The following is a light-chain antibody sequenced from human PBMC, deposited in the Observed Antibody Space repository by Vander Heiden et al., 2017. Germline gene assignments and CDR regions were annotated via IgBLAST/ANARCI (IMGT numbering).Light chain of an antibody. V-gene: IGKV3-15*01. Sequence: EIVMTQPPATLSVSPGERATLPCRASQSVSSNLAWYQQKPGQAPRLLIYGASTRATGIPARFSGSGSGTEFTLTISSLQSEDFAVYYCQQYNNWPPPLTFGGGTKVEIK. J-gene: IGKJ4*01. CDR2: GAS. CDR3: QQYNNWPPPLT. CDR1: QSVSSN.